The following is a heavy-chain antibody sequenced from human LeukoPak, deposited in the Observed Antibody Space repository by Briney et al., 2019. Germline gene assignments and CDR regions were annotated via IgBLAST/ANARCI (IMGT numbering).Heavy chain of an antibody. J-gene: IGHJ6*03. CDR3: AKDRGYKAVGYMDV. V-gene: IGHV3-23*01. CDR2: ISGSGGGT. Sequence: GGSLRLSCAASGFSFSTYWMHWVRQAPGKGLEWVSAISGSGGGTYYADSVKGRFTISRDNSKNTLYLQMNSLRAEDTAVYYCAKDRGYKAVGYMDVWGKGTTVTVSS. CDR1: GFSFSTYW. D-gene: IGHD5-24*01.